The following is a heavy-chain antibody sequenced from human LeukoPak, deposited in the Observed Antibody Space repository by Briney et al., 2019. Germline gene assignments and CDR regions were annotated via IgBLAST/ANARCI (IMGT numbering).Heavy chain of an antibody. CDR3: ASFYGSGPYGMDV. CDR2: IYSDGVT. CDR1: GFIVNSYA. V-gene: IGHV3-66*01. J-gene: IGHJ6*02. D-gene: IGHD3-10*01. Sequence: GGSLRLSCAASGFIVNSYAMSWVRQAPGKGLAWVSLIYSDGVTQYADSVKGRFTISRDNSKNTLYLQMNSLRAEDTAVYYCASFYGSGPYGMDVWGQGTTVTVSS.